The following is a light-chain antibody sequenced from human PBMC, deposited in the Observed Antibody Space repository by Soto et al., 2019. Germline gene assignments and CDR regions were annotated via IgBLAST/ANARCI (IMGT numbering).Light chain of an antibody. CDR3: QVWDISSGHVV. Sequence: SSELTQPPSVSVAPGKTASVVCGGSNIGSKSVHWYQKKSGQAPVLVMYYDSDRPSGIPERFSGSNSGNTATLAISRVEAGDEADYYCQVWDISSGHVVFGGGTKLTVL. V-gene: IGLV3-21*01. J-gene: IGLJ3*02. CDR2: YDS. CDR1: NIGSKS.